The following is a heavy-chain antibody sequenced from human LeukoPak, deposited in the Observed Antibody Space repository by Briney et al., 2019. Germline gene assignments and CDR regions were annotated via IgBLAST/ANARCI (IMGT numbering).Heavy chain of an antibody. CDR2: TNPSGGST. V-gene: IGHV1-46*01. CDR3: ASSTVTTRNFDY. Sequence: ASVKVSCKASGYTFTSYYMHWVRQAPGQGLEWMGITNPSGGSTSYAQKFQGRVTMTRDMSTSTVYMELSSLRSEDTAVYYCASSTVTTRNFDYWGQGTLVTVSS. J-gene: IGHJ4*02. D-gene: IGHD4-17*01. CDR1: GYTFTSYY.